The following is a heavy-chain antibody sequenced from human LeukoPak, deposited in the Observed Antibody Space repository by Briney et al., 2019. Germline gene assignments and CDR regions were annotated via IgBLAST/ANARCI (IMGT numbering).Heavy chain of an antibody. V-gene: IGHV3-9*03. D-gene: IGHD3-22*01. CDR3: AKAHSSGYYTFFDY. CDR2: TSWNSGSI. Sequence: PGGSLRLSCAASGFTFDDYAMHWVRQAPGKGLEWVSSTSWNSGSIGYADSVKGRFTISRDNAKNSLYLQMNSLRAEDMALYYCAKAHSSGYYTFFDYWGQGTLVTVSS. J-gene: IGHJ4*02. CDR1: GFTFDDYA.